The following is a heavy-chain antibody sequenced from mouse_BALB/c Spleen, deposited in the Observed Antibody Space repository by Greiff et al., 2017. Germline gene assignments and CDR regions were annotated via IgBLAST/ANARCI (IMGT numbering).Heavy chain of an antibody. CDR1: GFNIKDTY. J-gene: IGHJ4*01. D-gene: IGHD2-4*01. CDR3: ARNYDYEGYAMDY. Sequence: EVHLVESGAELVKPGASVKLSCTASGFNIKDTYMHWVKQRPEQGLEWIGRIDPANGNTKYDPKFQGKATITADTSSNTAYLQLSSLTSEDTAVYYCARNYDYEGYAMDYWGQGTSVTVSS. CDR2: IDPANGNT. V-gene: IGHV14-3*02.